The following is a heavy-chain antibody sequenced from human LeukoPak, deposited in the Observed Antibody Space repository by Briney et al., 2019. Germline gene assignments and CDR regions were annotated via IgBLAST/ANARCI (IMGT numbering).Heavy chain of an antibody. CDR1: GGSISSYY. Sequence: PSETLSLTCTVSGGSISSYYWSWIRQPAGKGLEWIGRIYTSGSTNYNPSLKSRVTMSVDTSKNQFSLKLSSVTAADTAVYYCARGSLGDILTGYIMDVWGQGTTVTVSS. CDR2: IYTSGST. D-gene: IGHD3-9*01. CDR3: ARGSLGDILTGYIMDV. J-gene: IGHJ6*02. V-gene: IGHV4-4*07.